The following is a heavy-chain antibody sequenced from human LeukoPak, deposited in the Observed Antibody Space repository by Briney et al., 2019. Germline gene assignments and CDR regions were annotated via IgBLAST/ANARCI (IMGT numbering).Heavy chain of an antibody. J-gene: IGHJ6*03. D-gene: IGHD4-11*01. CDR2: INPSGGST. Sequence: GASVKVTCKAYGYTFNSHYIYWVRQAPGQGLEWMGTINPSGGSTNYAQKFQVRVSTTRDTSTSTVYMELSSLRSEDTAVYYCARAGLSNFRYYYHMDVWGKGTTVTVSS. V-gene: IGHV1-46*02. CDR1: GYTFNSHY. CDR3: ARAGLSNFRYYYHMDV.